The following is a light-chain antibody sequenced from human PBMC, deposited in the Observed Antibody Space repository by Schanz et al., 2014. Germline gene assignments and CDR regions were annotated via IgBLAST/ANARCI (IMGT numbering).Light chain of an antibody. CDR3: SSYTSSSTLV. J-gene: IGLJ2*01. Sequence: QSALTQPASVSGSPGQSITISCTGTSSDVGNYDLVSWYRHYPGKAPKLLIYEVTKRPSGVSNRFSGSKSDNTASLTISGLQTEDGADYYCSSYTSSSTLVFGGGTKLTVL. CDR2: EVT. V-gene: IGLV2-14*02. CDR1: SSDVGNYDL.